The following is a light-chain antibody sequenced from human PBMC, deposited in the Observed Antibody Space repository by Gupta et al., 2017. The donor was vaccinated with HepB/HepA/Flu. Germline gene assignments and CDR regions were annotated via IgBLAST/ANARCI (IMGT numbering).Light chain of an antibody. CDR3: KHYGSSPPVT. CDR1: QSVSSSY. CDR2: GAS. Sequence: EIVLTQSPGTLSLSPVERASLSCRASQSVSSSYLAWYQQKPGQSPRLLMYGASSRVTGVPDRFSGSGSGTDFTLTISRLETEDFAVYYCKHYGSSPPVTFGQGTRLETK. J-gene: IGKJ5*01. V-gene: IGKV3-20*01.